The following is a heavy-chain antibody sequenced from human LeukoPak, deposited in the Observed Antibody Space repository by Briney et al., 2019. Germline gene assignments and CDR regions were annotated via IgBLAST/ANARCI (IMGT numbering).Heavy chain of an antibody. J-gene: IGHJ5*02. V-gene: IGHV3-15*01. Sequence: PGGSLRLSCAASGSTFSNLWMSWVRQAPGKGPEWVGRIKSKFDGGTTDYAAVVKDRFTISRDDSKNTLYLQMNSLRAEDTAVYYCATDPPRTGGMWFDPWGQGTLVTVSS. CDR1: GSTFSNLW. CDR3: ATDPPRTGGMWFDP. CDR2: IKSKFDGGTT. D-gene: IGHD3/OR15-3a*01.